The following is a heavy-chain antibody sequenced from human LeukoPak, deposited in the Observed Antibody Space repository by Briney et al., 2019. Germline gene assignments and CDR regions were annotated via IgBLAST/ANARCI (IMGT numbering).Heavy chain of an antibody. Sequence: PGRSLRLSCAASGFTFDDYGMHWVRQAPGKGLEWVSGISWNSDSVGYADSVKGRFTISRDNSKNTLYLQMNSLRAEDTAVYYCARIPIVTITSGGYWGQGTLVTVSS. V-gene: IGHV3-9*01. CDR3: ARIPIVTITSGGY. CDR2: ISWNSDSV. J-gene: IGHJ1*01. CDR1: GFTFDDYG. D-gene: IGHD5-12*01.